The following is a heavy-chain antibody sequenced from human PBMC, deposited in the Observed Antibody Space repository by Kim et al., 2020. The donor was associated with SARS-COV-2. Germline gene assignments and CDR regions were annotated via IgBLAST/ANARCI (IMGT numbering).Heavy chain of an antibody. J-gene: IGHJ6*03. D-gene: IGHD2-2*01. CDR1: GYTLTELS. V-gene: IGHV1-24*01. Sequence: ASVKVSCKVSGYTLTELSMHWVRQAPGKGLEWMGGFDPEDGETIYAQKFQGRVTMTEDTSTDTAYMELSSLRSEDTAVSYCAISSNYYYYYMDVWGKVTTVIVTS. CDR2: FDPEDGET. CDR3: AISSNYYYYYMDV.